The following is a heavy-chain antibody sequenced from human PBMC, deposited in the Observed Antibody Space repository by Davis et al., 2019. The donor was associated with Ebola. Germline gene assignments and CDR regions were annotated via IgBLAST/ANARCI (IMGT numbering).Heavy chain of an antibody. CDR3: ARVKLAARPIYHYFDY. J-gene: IGHJ4*02. Sequence: PGGSLRLSCAASGFTFSSYSMNWVRQAPGKGLEWVSYISSSSSTIYYADSVKGRFTISRDNAKNSLYLQMNSLRDEDTAVYYCARVKLAARPIYHYFDYWGQGTLVTVSS. V-gene: IGHV3-48*02. CDR1: GFTFSSYS. D-gene: IGHD6-6*01. CDR2: ISSSSSTI.